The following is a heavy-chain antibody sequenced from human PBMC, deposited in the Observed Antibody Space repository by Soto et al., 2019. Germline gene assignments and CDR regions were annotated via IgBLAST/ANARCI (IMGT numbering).Heavy chain of an antibody. CDR2: INPSGGST. V-gene: IGHV1-46*01. Sequence: ASVKVSFKASGYTFTSYYMPWVLQAPGQVLEWMGIINPSGGSTSYAQKFQGRVTMTRDTSTSTVYMELSSLRSEDTAVYYCAHGGHDSSGYEYYFDYWGQGTLVTVSS. J-gene: IGHJ4*02. D-gene: IGHD3-22*01. CDR1: GYTFTSYY. CDR3: AHGGHDSSGYEYYFDY.